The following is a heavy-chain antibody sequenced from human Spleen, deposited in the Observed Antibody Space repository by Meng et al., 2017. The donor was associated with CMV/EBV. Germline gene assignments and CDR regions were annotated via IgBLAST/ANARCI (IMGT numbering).Heavy chain of an antibody. V-gene: IGHV3-74*01. CDR3: ARGSALNDR. CDR2: MNSDGSSR. CDR1: GFSFRNTW. J-gene: IGHJ4*02. D-gene: IGHD3-16*01. Sequence: GGSLRLSCVASGFSFRNTWMHWVRQFPGKGFFWVARMNSDGSSRSYADSVKGRFTISRDNTKNTLYLQMDSLTAEDTAIYYCARGSALNDRWGQGTLVTVSS.